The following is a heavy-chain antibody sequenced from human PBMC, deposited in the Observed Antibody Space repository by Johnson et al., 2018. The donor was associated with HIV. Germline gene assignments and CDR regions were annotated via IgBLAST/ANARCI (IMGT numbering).Heavy chain of an antibody. Sequence: VQLVESGGGLVQPGRSLRLSCAASGFTFDDYAMHWVRQAPGKGLEWVSGISWNSGSIGYADSVKGRFTISRDNSKNTLYLQMNSLRAEDTAVYYCANLPVGATGTDAFDIWGQGTMVTVSS. CDR2: ISWNSGSI. J-gene: IGHJ3*02. V-gene: IGHV3-9*01. D-gene: IGHD1-26*01. CDR3: ANLPVGATGTDAFDI. CDR1: GFTFDDYA.